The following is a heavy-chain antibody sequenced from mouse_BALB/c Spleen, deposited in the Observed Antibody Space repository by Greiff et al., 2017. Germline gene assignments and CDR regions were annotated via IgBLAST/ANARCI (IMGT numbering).Heavy chain of an antibody. CDR2: IDPANGNT. V-gene: IGHV14-3*02. Sequence: EVQLQQSGAELVKPGASVKLSCTASGFNIKDTYMHWVKQRPEQGLEWIGRIDPANGNTKYDPKFQGKATITADTSSNTAYLQLSSLTSEDTAVYYCARNYGCVSYYAMDYWGQGTSVTVSS. J-gene: IGHJ4*01. CDR1: GFNIKDTY. CDR3: ARNYGCVSYYAMDY. D-gene: IGHD1-1*01.